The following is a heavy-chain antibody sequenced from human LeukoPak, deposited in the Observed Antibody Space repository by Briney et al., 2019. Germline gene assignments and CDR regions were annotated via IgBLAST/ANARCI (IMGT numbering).Heavy chain of an antibody. CDR3: AKARPSGYDNY. J-gene: IGHJ4*02. D-gene: IGHD5-12*01. V-gene: IGHV3-23*01. Sequence: GGSLRLSCAASGFTFSSYSMNWARQAPGKGLEWVSAISGSGGSTYYADSVKGRFTISRDNSKNTLYLQMNSLRAEDTAVYYCAKARPSGYDNYWGQGTLVTVSS. CDR2: ISGSGGST. CDR1: GFTFSSYS.